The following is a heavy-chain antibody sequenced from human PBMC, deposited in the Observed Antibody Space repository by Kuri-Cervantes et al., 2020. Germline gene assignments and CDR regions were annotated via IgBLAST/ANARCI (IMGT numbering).Heavy chain of an antibody. Sequence: ETLSLTCAASGFTFSSYAMSWVRQAPGKGLEWVSAISGSGGSTYYADSVKGRFTISRDNSKNTLYLQMNSLRAEDTAVFYCAKSPYYYYHYMDVWGKGTTVTVSS. J-gene: IGHJ6*03. CDR1: GFTFSSYA. CDR3: AKSPYYYYHYMDV. V-gene: IGHV3-23*01. CDR2: ISGSGGST.